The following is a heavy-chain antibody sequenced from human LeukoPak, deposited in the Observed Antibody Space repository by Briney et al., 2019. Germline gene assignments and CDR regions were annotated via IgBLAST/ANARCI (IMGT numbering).Heavy chain of an antibody. CDR3: AKGDPNSGYLH. V-gene: IGHV3-23*01. D-gene: IGHD3-22*01. J-gene: IGHJ4*02. CDR1: GFTFSRYD. CDR2: ISRSGGTT. Sequence: GGSLRLSCAASGFTFSRYDMSWVRQAPGRGLEWVSAISRSGGTTYYADSVKGRFSISRDNSKNTLYLQITSLRAEDTAAYFCAKGDPNSGYLHWGQGTLVTVSS.